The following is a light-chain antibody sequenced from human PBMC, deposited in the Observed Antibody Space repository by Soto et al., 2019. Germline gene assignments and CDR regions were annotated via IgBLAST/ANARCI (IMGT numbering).Light chain of an antibody. CDR3: QQYDTWHVWT. CDR1: QSLSSSY. Sequence: EIVVTQSPASLSVSPGERATLSCRASQSLSSSYLAWYQQKPGQAPRLLIYGASTRATAIPARFSGSGSGTEFTLNITSLQAEDIAVYYCQQYDTWHVWTFGQGTKVDIK. V-gene: IGKV3-15*01. J-gene: IGKJ1*01. CDR2: GAS.